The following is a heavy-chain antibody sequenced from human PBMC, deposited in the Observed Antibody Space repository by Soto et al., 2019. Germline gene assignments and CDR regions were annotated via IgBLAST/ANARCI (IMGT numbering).Heavy chain of an antibody. V-gene: IGHV3-33*01. CDR2: IWYDGSNK. J-gene: IGHJ6*02. CDR1: GFTFSSYG. D-gene: IGHD6-13*01. Sequence: PGGSLRLSCAASGFTFSSYGMHWVRQAPGKGLEWVAVIWYDGSNKYYADSVKGRFTISRDNSKNPLYLQMNSLRAEDTAVYYCASDYGGSSSRVHYYYYGMDVWGQGTTVTVSS. CDR3: ASDYGGSSSRVHYYYYGMDV.